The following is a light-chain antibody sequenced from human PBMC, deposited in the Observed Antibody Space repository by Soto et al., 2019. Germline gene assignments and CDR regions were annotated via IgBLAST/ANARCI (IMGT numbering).Light chain of an antibody. CDR1: RNINRK. CDR2: GAS. CDR3: QQYYDYPPLI. J-gene: IGKJ4*01. V-gene: IGKV3-15*01. Sequence: EIVMTQSPATLSVSPGERATLSCRASRNINRKLAWYQQKPGQAPRLLISGASTRATGIPARLSGSGSGTEFTLTISSQQSEDFAVYYCQQYYDYPPLIFGGGTKVEIK.